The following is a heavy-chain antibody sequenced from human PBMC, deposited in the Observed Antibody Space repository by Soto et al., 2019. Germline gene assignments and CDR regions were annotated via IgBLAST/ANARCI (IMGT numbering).Heavy chain of an antibody. CDR3: ARYDSGGFSVY. J-gene: IGHJ4*02. CDR2: ISYDGHTT. D-gene: IGHD3-22*01. Sequence: QVQLMESGGGVVQPGRSLRLSCVASGFTFKSYGIHWVRQAPGKGLEWVAVISYDGHTTYYGDSVKGRSTISRDNSKSTLFLHMNRLTAEDTATYYCARYDSGGFSVYWGQGTLVTVSS. CDR1: GFTFKSYG. V-gene: IGHV3-30*03.